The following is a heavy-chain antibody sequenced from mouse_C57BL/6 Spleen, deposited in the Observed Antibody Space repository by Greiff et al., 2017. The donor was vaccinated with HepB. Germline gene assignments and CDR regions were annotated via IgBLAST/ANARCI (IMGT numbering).Heavy chain of an antibody. Sequence: EVQLVESGGGLVQPKGSLKLSCAASGFTFNTYAMHWVRQAPGKGLEWVARIRSKSSNYATYYADSVKDRFTISRDDSQSMLYLQMNNLKTEDTDRYYCVREDYYGSSYGFAYWGQGTLVTVSA. J-gene: IGHJ3*01. CDR1: GFTFNTYA. CDR2: IRSKSSNYAT. CDR3: VREDYYGSSYGFAY. V-gene: IGHV10-3*01. D-gene: IGHD1-1*01.